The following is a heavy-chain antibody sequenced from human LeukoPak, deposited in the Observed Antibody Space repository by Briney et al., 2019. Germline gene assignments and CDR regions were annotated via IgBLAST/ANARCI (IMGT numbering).Heavy chain of an antibody. CDR3: ARVGPYYDHVWGSYDY. D-gene: IGHD3-16*01. V-gene: IGHV1-3*01. Sequence: ASVKVSCKASGYTFTSYAMHWVRQAPGQRLEWMGWINAGNGNTKYSQKFQGRVTITRDTSASTAYMELSSLRSEDTAVYYCARVGPYYDHVWGSYDYWGQGTLVTVSS. CDR2: INAGNGNT. J-gene: IGHJ4*02. CDR1: GYTFTSYA.